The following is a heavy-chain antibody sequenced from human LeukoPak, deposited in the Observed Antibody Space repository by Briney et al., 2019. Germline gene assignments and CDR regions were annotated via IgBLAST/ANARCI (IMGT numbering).Heavy chain of an antibody. J-gene: IGHJ5*02. V-gene: IGHV4-59*01. CDR1: GGSISSYY. CDR3: ARLVAARPTNWFDP. CDR2: IYYSGST. D-gene: IGHD6-6*01. Sequence: SETLSLTCTVSGGSISSYYWSWIRQPPGKGLGWIGYIYYSGSTNYNPSLKSRVTISVDTSKNQFSLKLSSVTAADTAVYYCARLVAARPTNWFDPWGQGTLVTVSS.